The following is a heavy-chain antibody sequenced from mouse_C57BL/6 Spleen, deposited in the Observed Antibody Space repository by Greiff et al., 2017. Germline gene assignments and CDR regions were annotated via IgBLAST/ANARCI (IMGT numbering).Heavy chain of an antibody. CDR2: INPSSGYT. CDR3: ARCDDGYPSYYAVDY. J-gene: IGHJ4*01. Sequence: QVQLQQSGAELARPGASVKMSCKASGYTFTSYTMHWVKQRPGQGLEWIGYINPSSGYTKYNQKFKDKATLTADKSSSTAYMQLSSLTSEDSAVYYCARCDDGYPSYYAVDYWGQGTSVTVSS. CDR1: GYTFTSYT. D-gene: IGHD2-3*01. V-gene: IGHV1-4*01.